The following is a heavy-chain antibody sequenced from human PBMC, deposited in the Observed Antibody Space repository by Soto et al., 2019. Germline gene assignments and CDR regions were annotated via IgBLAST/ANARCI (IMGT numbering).Heavy chain of an antibody. CDR2: IYYSGST. V-gene: IGHV4-59*11. CDR3: ARGHNLGGSTFDI. J-gene: IGHJ3*02. CDR1: GGSLFSHY. D-gene: IGHD3-16*01. Sequence: PSETLSLTCTVSGGSLFSHYWGWIRQPPGKGLEYIGYIYYSGSTNYNPSLKSRVTISVDMSREQFSLKLTSVTAADTAVYYCARGHNLGGSTFDIWGQGTSVTVSS.